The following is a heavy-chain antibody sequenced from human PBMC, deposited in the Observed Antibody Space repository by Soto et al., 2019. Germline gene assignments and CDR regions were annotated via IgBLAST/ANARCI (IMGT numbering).Heavy chain of an antibody. Sequence: QVQLVESGGGVVQPGRSLRLSCAASRFTFSNYAMHWVRQAPGKGLEWVAVVSSDGTNKHYADSVKGRFTISRDNSKNTLNMQMNSLRTEDTAVYYWARSRGHIVLSPAAINFDYWGQGTLVTVSS. CDR2: VSSDGTNK. V-gene: IGHV3-30-3*01. CDR1: RFTFSNYA. D-gene: IGHD2-2*01. CDR3: ARSRGHIVLSPAAINFDY. J-gene: IGHJ4*02.